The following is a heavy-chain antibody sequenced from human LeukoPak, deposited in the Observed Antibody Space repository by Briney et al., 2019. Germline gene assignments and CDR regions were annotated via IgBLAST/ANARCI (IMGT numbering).Heavy chain of an antibody. CDR3: SRLAETTMVRGVSRALFDY. CDR1: GFSLSTRGVG. CDR2: ISWDGDK. V-gene: IGHV2-5*02. J-gene: IGHJ4*02. D-gene: IGHD3-10*01. Sequence: SPSLAQPTPPVSLTCTFSGFSLSTRGVGVGWLRQPPVEALEWHTPISWDGDKRSSPQLKSRPTITYDTSKYQLILTMSNTDPVDTATYYCSRLAETTMVRGVSRALFDYWGQGTMVTVSS.